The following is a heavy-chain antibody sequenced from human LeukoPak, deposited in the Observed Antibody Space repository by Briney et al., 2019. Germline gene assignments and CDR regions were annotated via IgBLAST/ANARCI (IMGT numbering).Heavy chain of an antibody. V-gene: IGHV4-34*01. CDR2: INHSGST. J-gene: IGHJ5*02. CDR3: ARVYSSSWYWFDP. Sequence: SETLSLTCAVYGVSFSGYYWSWVRQPPGKGLEWVGEINHSGSTNYNPSLKSRFTISVDKSKNQFSLKLSSVTAADTAVYYCARVYSSSWYWFDPWGQGTLVTVSS. D-gene: IGHD6-13*01. CDR1: GVSFSGYY.